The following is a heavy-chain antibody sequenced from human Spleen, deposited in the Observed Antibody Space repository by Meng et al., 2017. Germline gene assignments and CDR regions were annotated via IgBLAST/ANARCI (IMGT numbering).Heavy chain of an antibody. CDR3: ARSYGSGTYWYFDL. CDR1: VGAVSMGNYY. V-gene: IGHV4-61*03. J-gene: IGHJ2*01. D-gene: IGHD3-10*01. CDR2: IYHTGST. Sequence: QGQLQGPGPVLLRPAETRSPTATVSVGAVSMGNYYWSWVRQPPGKGLEWIGFIYHTGSTDCNPSLKRRVTISVDTSNNHFSLKLTSVTAADTAVYYCARSYGSGTYWYFDLWGRGTLVTVSS.